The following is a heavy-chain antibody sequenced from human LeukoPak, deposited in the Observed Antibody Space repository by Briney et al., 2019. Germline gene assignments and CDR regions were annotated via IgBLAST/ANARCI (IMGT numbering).Heavy chain of an antibody. CDR2: ISGSGGST. D-gene: IGHD3-22*01. J-gene: IGHJ4*02. Sequence: GGSLRLSCAASGFTFSSYAMSWVRQAPGKGLEWVSAISGSGGSTYYADSVKGRFTISRDNSKNTLYLQMNSLRAEDTAVYYCARGQLYYDSNGSDYWGQGTLVTVSS. V-gene: IGHV3-23*01. CDR3: ARGQLYYDSNGSDY. CDR1: GFTFSSYA.